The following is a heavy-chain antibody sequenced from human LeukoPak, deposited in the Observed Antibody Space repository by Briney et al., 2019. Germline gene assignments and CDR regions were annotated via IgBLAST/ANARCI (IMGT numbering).Heavy chain of an antibody. Sequence: SETLSLTCAVYGGSFSGYYWSWIRQPPGNGLEWIGEINHSGSTNYNPSLKSRVTISVDTSKNQFSLKLSSVTAADTAVYYCASQWPYCSGGSCYAPTSDYWGQGTLVTVSS. CDR2: INHSGST. CDR1: GGSFSGYY. J-gene: IGHJ4*02. D-gene: IGHD2-15*01. CDR3: ASQWPYCSGGSCYAPTSDY. V-gene: IGHV4-34*01.